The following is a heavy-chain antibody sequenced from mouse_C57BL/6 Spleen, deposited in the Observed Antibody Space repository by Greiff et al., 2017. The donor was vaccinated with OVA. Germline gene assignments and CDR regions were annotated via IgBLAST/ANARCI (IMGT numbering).Heavy chain of an antibody. J-gene: IGHJ1*03. Sequence: VQPVESGGGFVQPGESLKLSCESNEYEFPSHDMSWVRKTPEKRLEVVEAINSDGGSTYYPYTMERRFIISRDNTKKTLYLQMSSRRSEDTALYYCARHGGGSLYWYFDVWGTGTTVTVSS. CDR1: EYEFPSHD. CDR3: ARHGGGSLYWYFDV. CDR2: INSDGGST. D-gene: IGHD1-1*02. V-gene: IGHV5-2*01.